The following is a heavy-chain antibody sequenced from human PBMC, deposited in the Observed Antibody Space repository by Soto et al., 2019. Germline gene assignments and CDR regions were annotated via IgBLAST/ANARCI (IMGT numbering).Heavy chain of an antibody. CDR2: IIPILGIA. Sequence: QVQLVLSGAEVKKPGSSVKVSCKASGGTFSSYTISWVRQAPGQGLEWMGRIIPILGIANYAQKFQGRVTITADKSTSTAYMELSSLRSEDTAVYYCARDRGEDGIKLVEMATIGLPYYGMDVWGQGTTVTVSS. CDR3: ARDRGEDGIKLVEMATIGLPYYGMDV. J-gene: IGHJ6*02. V-gene: IGHV1-69*08. D-gene: IGHD5-12*01. CDR1: GGTFSSYT.